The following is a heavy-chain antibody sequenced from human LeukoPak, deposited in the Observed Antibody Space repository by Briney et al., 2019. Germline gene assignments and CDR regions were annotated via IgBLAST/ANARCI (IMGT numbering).Heavy chain of an antibody. CDR3: ARSMGYSYGYDWFYP. V-gene: IGHV1-69*05. CDR2: IIPIFGTA. CDR1: GVTFISTA. J-gene: IGHJ5*02. D-gene: IGHD5-18*01. Sequence: GASVKVSCKASGVTFISTAISWVRQAPGQGLEWMGGIIPIFGTANYAQKFQGRVTITTDESTSTAYMELSSLRSEDTAVYYCARSMGYSYGYDWFYPWGQGTLVTVSS.